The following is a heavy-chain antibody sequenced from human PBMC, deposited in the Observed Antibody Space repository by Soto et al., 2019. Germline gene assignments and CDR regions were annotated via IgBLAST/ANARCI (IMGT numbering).Heavy chain of an antibody. CDR3: ARDYYASGSSGYYYYGMDV. CDR2: IYYSGST. J-gene: IGHJ6*02. D-gene: IGHD3-10*01. Sequence: QVQLQESGPGLVKPSQTLSLTCTVSGGSISSGGYYWSWIRQHPGKGLEWIGYIYYSGSTYYNPSLKSRVTISVDTSENKFSLKLSSVTAADTASYYWARDYYASGSSGYYYYGMDVWGQGTTVTVSS. V-gene: IGHV4-31*03. CDR1: GGSISSGGYY.